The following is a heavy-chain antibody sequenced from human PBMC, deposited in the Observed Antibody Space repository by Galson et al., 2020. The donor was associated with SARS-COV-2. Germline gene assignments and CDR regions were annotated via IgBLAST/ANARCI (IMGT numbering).Heavy chain of an antibody. CDR2: IHYSGNS. J-gene: IGHJ5*02. D-gene: IGHD6-13*01. CDR1: GGIITSSSYY. Sequence: SETLSLTCSVSGGIITSSSYYWGRARPTPGQGLEWIGSIHYSGNSYYNLALKSLITSSKDPTKSQFFREMRSVTAADTAVYYCAKLVQAGVGLYWFDPWGQGTLVTVSS. CDR3: AKLVQAGVGLYWFDP. V-gene: IGHV4-39*01.